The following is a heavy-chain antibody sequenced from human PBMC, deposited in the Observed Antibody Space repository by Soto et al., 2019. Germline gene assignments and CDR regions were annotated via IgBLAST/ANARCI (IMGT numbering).Heavy chain of an antibody. V-gene: IGHV3-30-3*01. CDR1: GFTFSSYA. D-gene: IGHD3-22*01. J-gene: IGHJ6*02. CDR2: ISYDGSNK. Sequence: GGSLRLSCAASGFTFSSYAMHWVRQAPGKGLEWVAVISYDGSNKYYADSVKGRFTISRDNSKNTLYLQMNSLRAEDTAVYYCARVSGYYLGYYYYGMDVWGQGTTVTVSS. CDR3: ARVSGYYLGYYYYGMDV.